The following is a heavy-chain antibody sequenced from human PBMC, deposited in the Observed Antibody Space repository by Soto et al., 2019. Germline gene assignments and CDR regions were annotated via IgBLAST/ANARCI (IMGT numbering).Heavy chain of an antibody. V-gene: IGHV1-18*01. CDR3: ARGGWVGILTGYRYYCGMDV. Sequence: QVQLVQSGAEVKKPGASVKVSCKASGYTFTSYGISWVRQAPGQGLEWMGWISAYNGNTNYAQKLQGRVTMTTDTSTSTAYMELRSLRSDDTAVYYCARGGWVGILTGYRYYCGMDVWGQGTTVTVSS. CDR1: GYTFTSYG. J-gene: IGHJ6*02. CDR2: ISAYNGNT. D-gene: IGHD3-9*01.